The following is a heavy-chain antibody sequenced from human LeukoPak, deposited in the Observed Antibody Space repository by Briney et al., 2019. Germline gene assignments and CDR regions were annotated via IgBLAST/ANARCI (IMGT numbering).Heavy chain of an antibody. Sequence: GGSLRLSCAASGFTFSSYGMHWVRQAPGKGLEWVAVIWYDGSNKYYADSVKGRFTISRDNSKNTLYLQMNSLRAEDTAVYYCARDPSENGLFHLLDYWGKETLVTVSS. V-gene: IGHV3-33*01. D-gene: IGHD1-1*01. J-gene: IGHJ4*02. CDR3: ARDPSENGLFHLLDY. CDR2: IWYDGSNK. CDR1: GFTFSSYG.